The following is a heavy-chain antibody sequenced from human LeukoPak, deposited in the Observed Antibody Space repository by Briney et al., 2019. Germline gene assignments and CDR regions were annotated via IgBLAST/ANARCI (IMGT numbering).Heavy chain of an antibody. CDR1: GASMISNNW. V-gene: IGHV4-4*02. CDR2: INHSGST. CDR3: ARGSIVLWFGELLAPETPFDY. J-gene: IGHJ4*02. D-gene: IGHD3-10*01. Sequence: SETLSLTCAVSGASMISNNWWNWFRQSPGKGLEWIGEINHSGSTNYNPSLKSRVTISVDTSKSQFSLKLSSVTAADTAVYYCARGSIVLWFGELLAPETPFDYWGQGTLVTVSS.